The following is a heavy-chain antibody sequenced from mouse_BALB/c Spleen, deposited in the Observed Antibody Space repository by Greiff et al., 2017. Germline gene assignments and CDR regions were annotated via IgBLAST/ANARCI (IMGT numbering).Heavy chain of an antibody. V-gene: IGHV1-5*01. CDR2: IYPGNSDT. Sequence: VQLQQSGTVLARPGASVKMSCKASGYSFTSYWMHWVKQRPGQGLEWIGAIYPGNSDTSYNQKFKGKAKLTAVTSASTAYMELSSLTNEDSAVYYCTRWIDGYYGDYAMDYWGQGTSVTVSS. J-gene: IGHJ4*01. CDR3: TRWIDGYYGDYAMDY. D-gene: IGHD2-3*01. CDR1: GYSFTSYW.